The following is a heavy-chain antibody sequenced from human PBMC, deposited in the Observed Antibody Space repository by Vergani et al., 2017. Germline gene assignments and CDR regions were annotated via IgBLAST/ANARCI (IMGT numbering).Heavy chain of an antibody. CDR2: ISYDGSNK. J-gene: IGHJ4*02. CDR3: AKASAGYCGGDCYYDY. V-gene: IGHV3-30*18. CDR1: GCTFSSYG. D-gene: IGHD2-21*01. Sequence: QVQLVESGGGVVQPGRSLRLSCAASGCTFSSYGMHWVRQAPGKGLEWVAVISYDGSNKYYADSVKGRFTISRDNSKNTLYLQMNSLRAEDTAVYYCAKASAGYCGGDCYYDYWGQGTLVTVSS.